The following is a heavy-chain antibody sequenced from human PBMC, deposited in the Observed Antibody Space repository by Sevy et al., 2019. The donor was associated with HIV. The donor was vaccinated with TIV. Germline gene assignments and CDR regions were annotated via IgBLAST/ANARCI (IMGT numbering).Heavy chain of an antibody. J-gene: IGHJ4*02. Sequence: GGSLRLSCAASGLNFDDYGMSWVRQAPGKELEWVSAINWNGVGTSYADSVKGRFTISRDNAKNSLYVQMNSLRAVDTALYYCARERSCGGDCYYFDYWGQGTLVTVSS. D-gene: IGHD2-21*02. CDR3: ARERSCGGDCYYFDY. CDR1: GLNFDDYG. V-gene: IGHV3-20*04. CDR2: INWNGVGT.